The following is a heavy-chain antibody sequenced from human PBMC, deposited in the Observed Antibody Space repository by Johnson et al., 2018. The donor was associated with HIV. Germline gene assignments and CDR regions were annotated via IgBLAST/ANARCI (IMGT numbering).Heavy chain of an antibody. J-gene: IGHJ3*02. CDR1: GFTFSSHG. V-gene: IGHV3-33*01. D-gene: IGHD3-3*01. Sequence: QVQLVESGGGVVQPGRSLRLSCAASGFTFSSHGMHWVRQAPGKGLEWVAVIWYDGSTKYHAESAKGRFTISRDNAKNSLYLQMNSLRVEDTAVYYCAREQATLFFRASGAAFNIWGQGTTVTVSS. CDR2: IWYDGSTK. CDR3: AREQATLFFRASGAAFNI.